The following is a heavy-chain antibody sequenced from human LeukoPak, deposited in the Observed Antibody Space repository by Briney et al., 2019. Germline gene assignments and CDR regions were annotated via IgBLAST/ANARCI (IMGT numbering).Heavy chain of an antibody. CDR2: TRDKARGYTT. D-gene: IGHD3-22*01. V-gene: IGHV3-72*01. Sequence: GGSLRLSCAASGVTLSDHHMNWVRQAPGKGLEWVGRTRDKARGYTTEYAASEEGRFTISRDDSKTLVYLQMNSLKTEDTAVYFCARDGAEGDNSAFDIWGQGTVVTVSS. CDR1: GVTLSDHH. CDR3: ARDGAEGDNSAFDI. J-gene: IGHJ3*02.